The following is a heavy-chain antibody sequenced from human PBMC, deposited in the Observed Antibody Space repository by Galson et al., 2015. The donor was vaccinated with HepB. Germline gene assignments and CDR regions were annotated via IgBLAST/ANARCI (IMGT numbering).Heavy chain of an antibody. CDR2: ISYDGSNK. Sequence: SLRLSCAASGFTFSSYAMHWVRQAPGKGLEWVAVISYDGSNKYYADSVKGRFTISRDNSKNTLYLQMNSLRAEDTAVYCCASLYGSGSLDAFDIWGQGTMVTVSS. D-gene: IGHD3-10*01. CDR3: ASLYGSGSLDAFDI. J-gene: IGHJ3*02. CDR1: GFTFSSYA. V-gene: IGHV3-30*04.